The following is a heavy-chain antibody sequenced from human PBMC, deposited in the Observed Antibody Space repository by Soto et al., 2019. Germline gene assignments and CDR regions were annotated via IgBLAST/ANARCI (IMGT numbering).Heavy chain of an antibody. D-gene: IGHD3-22*01. V-gene: IGHV1-3*01. CDR2: IGAGDGKT. Sequence: QVQLVQSGTEVKKPGASVKVSCKASGYRFTDYVIHWVRQAPGQRLEWMGWIGAGDGKTYYSQNFQGRVSITRDTSASTAYMELSSLISEDTAVYYCVRDSASDSGVHLDFWGQGALVTVSS. CDR3: VRDSASDSGVHLDF. J-gene: IGHJ4*02. CDR1: GYRFTDYV.